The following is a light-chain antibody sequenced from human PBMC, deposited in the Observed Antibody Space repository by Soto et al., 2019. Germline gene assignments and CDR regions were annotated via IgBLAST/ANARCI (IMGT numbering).Light chain of an antibody. J-gene: IGLJ1*01. CDR2: EVS. CDR1: TSDLGGYNY. CDR3: FSYTTSSPPYV. V-gene: IGLV2-14*01. Sequence: QSVLTQPASVSGSPGQSITISCTGTTSDLGGYNYVSWYQQHPGKVPKLMIYEVSNRPSGVSNRFSGSKSGNKASLTISGLQAEDEAAYYCFSYTTSSPPYVSGTGTKVTVL.